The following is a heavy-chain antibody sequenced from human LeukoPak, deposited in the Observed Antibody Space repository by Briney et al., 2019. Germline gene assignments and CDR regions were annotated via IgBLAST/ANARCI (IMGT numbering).Heavy chain of an antibody. J-gene: IGHJ3*02. CDR3: VKESGFMVAPNSAFDI. D-gene: IGHD4/OR15-4a*01. CDR2: ISRNGGST. V-gene: IGHV3-64D*06. CDR1: GFTFNSYP. Sequence: GGSLRLSCSASGFTFNSYPVHWVRQAPGKGLEYVSGISRNGGSTYYADSVKGRFTISGDNSKNTLYLQMSSLRAEDTAVYYCVKESGFMVAPNSAFDIWGQGTMVTVSS.